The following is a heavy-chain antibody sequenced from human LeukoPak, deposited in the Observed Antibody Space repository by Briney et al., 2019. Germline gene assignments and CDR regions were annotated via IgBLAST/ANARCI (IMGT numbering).Heavy chain of an antibody. Sequence: SETLSLTCTVSGGSISNRNYYWSWIRQPPGKGLEWIGYIYHSGNTYYNPSLKSRATISVDTSKNQFSLKLSSVTAADTAVYYCARSFWSGRSYYFDYWGQGTLVTVSS. CDR2: IYHSGNT. CDR3: ARSFWSGRSYYFDY. D-gene: IGHD3-3*01. CDR1: GGSISNRNYY. J-gene: IGHJ4*02. V-gene: IGHV4-30-2*02.